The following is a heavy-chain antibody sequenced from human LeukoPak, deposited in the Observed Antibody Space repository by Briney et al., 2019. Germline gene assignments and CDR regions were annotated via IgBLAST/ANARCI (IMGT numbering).Heavy chain of an antibody. V-gene: IGHV3-11*01. Sequence: GGSLRLSCAASGFTFSDYYMSWIRQAPGKGLEWVSYISSSGGTIYYADSVKGRFTISRDNAKNSLYLQMTSLRAEDTAVYYCAKDRRRRGYSGYDVDYWGQGTLVTVSS. CDR2: ISSSGGTI. CDR1: GFTFSDYY. J-gene: IGHJ4*02. CDR3: AKDRRRRGYSGYDVDY. D-gene: IGHD5-12*01.